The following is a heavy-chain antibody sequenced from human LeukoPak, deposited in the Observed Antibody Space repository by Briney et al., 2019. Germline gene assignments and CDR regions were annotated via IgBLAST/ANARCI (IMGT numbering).Heavy chain of an antibody. J-gene: IGHJ6*02. V-gene: IGHV3-23*01. D-gene: IGHD6-13*01. Sequence: GGSLRLSCAASGFTFSSYAMSWVRQAPGKGLEWVSAISGSGGSTYYADSVKGRFTISRDNSKNTLYLQMNSLRAEDTAVYYCAKASSSWSDYYYGMDVWGQGTTVTVSS. CDR2: ISGSGGST. CDR1: GFTFSSYA. CDR3: AKASSSWSDYYYGMDV.